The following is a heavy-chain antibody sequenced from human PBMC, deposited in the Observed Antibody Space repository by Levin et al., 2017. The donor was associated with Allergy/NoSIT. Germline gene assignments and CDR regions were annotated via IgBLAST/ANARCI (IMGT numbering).Heavy chain of an antibody. CDR1: GGSVSSGSYY. Sequence: KPSETLSLTCTVSGGSVSSGSYYWSWIRQPPGKGLEWIGYIYYSGSTNYNPSLKSRVTISVDTSKNQFSLKLSSVTAADTAVYYCARVSLGASTFDYWGQGTLVTVSS. CDR2: IYYSGST. J-gene: IGHJ4*02. CDR3: ARVSLGASTFDY. D-gene: IGHD1-26*01. V-gene: IGHV4-61*01.